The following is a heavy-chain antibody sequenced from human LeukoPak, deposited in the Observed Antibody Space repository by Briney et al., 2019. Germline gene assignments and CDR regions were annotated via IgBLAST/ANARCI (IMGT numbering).Heavy chain of an antibody. CDR2: IFHSGTS. Sequence: PSETLSLTCTVSGGSTTLTDYYWGWIRRPPGKGLEWIGTIFHSGTSNSNPSLRGRVSISVDKPKNQFSLNMKPVTAADTAVYYCATRGHHPQRTPGDYWGPGTLVTVSS. D-gene: IGHD1-14*01. V-gene: IGHV4-39*01. CDR1: GGSTTLTDYY. J-gene: IGHJ4*02. CDR3: ATRGHHPQRTPGDY.